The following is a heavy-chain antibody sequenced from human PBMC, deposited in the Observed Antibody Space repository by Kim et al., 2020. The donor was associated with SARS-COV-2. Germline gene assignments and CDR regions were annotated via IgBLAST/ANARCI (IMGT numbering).Heavy chain of an antibody. Sequence: GGSLRLSCAASGFTFSNDWMSWVRQAPGKGLEWVCGINSKTNAGTTDYVAPVLGSSTITSEDSINMQFHQLNTEKTEDKSGYCGNTVVVIDEKLYKYYM. CDR3: NTVVVIDEKLYKYYM. J-gene: IGHJ6*03. D-gene: IGHD3-22*01. CDR2: INSKTNAGTT. V-gene: IGHV3-15*01. CDR1: GFTFSNDW.